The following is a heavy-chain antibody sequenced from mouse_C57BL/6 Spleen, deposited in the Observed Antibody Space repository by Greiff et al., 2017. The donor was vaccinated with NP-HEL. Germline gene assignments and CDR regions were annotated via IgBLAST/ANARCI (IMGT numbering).Heavy chain of an antibody. CDR2: IRSKSNNYAT. Sequence: EVKLMESGGGLVQPKGSLKLSCAASGFSFNTYAMNWVRQAPGKGLEWFARIRSKSNNYATYYADSVKDRFTISRDDSESMLYLQMNNLKTEDTAMYYCVRQDDYDGFAYWGQGTLVTVSA. CDR1: GFSFNTYA. D-gene: IGHD2-4*01. J-gene: IGHJ3*01. CDR3: VRQDDYDGFAY. V-gene: IGHV10-1*01.